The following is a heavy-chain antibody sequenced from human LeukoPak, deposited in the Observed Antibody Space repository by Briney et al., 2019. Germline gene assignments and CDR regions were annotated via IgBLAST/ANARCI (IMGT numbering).Heavy chain of an antibody. J-gene: IGHJ4*02. V-gene: IGHV4-39*07. CDR1: GGSISSSSYY. CDR2: INHSGST. Sequence: SETLSLTCTVSGGSISSSSYYWGWIRQPPGKGLEWIGEINHSGSTNYNPSLESRVTISVDTSKNQFSLKLSSVTAADTAVYYCARSGLGKYCSGGSCYSVDYWGQGALVTVSS. D-gene: IGHD2-15*01. CDR3: ARSGLGKYCSGGSCYSVDY.